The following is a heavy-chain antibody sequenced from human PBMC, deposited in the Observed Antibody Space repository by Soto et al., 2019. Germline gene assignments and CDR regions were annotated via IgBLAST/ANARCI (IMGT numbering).Heavy chain of an antibody. Sequence: AGGSLRLSCAASGLTLSNAWMNWVRQTPGKGLEWVGRIKSKSVGGTTDYAAPVKGRFTISRDDSKNTLFLQMNSLKTEDTAVYYCTTVTDEYGSYFWGQGTLVTVSS. V-gene: IGHV3-15*07. CDR1: GLTLSNAW. J-gene: IGHJ4*02. CDR2: IKSKSVGGTT. D-gene: IGHD3-9*01. CDR3: TTVTDEYGSYF.